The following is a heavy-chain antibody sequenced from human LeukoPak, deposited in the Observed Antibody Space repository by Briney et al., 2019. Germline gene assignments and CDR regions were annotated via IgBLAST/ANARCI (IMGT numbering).Heavy chain of an antibody. CDR3: ARELDFGELSV. CDR1: VFTFSSYW. Sequence: GGSLRLSCAASVFTFSSYWMVWVRQAPAKGLEWVANIKQDGSEKYYVDFVKGRFTISRDNAKNSLYLQMNSLRAEDTAVYYCARELDFGELSVWSQGTLVTVSS. D-gene: IGHD3-10*01. CDR2: IKQDGSEK. J-gene: IGHJ4*02. V-gene: IGHV3-7*01.